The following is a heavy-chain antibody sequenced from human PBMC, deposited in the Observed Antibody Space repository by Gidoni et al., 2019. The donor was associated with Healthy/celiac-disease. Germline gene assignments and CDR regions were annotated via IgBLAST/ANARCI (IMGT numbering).Heavy chain of an antibody. Sequence: QVQLQESGPGLVKPSETLSLTCTVSGGSISSYYWSWIRQPPGKGLEWIGYIYYSGSTNYNPSLKSRVTISVDTSKNQFSLKLSSVTAADTAVYYCARMDATVTTTRSFVFDYWGQGTLVTVSS. J-gene: IGHJ4*02. CDR2: IYYSGST. V-gene: IGHV4-59*01. CDR1: GGSISSYY. CDR3: ARMDATVTTTRSFVFDY. D-gene: IGHD4-17*01.